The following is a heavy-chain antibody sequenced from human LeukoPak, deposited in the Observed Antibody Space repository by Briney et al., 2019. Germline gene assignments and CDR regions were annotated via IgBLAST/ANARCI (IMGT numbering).Heavy chain of an antibody. V-gene: IGHV4-4*09. CDR1: GGSISSYY. Sequence: SETLSLTRTVSGGSISSYYWSWIRQPPGKGLEWIGYIYTSGSTNYNPSLKSRVTISVDTSKNQFSLKLSSVTAADTAVYYCARRVEYQLLGYWFDPWGQGTLVTVSS. CDR3: ARRVEYQLLGYWFDP. J-gene: IGHJ5*02. CDR2: IYTSGST. D-gene: IGHD2-2*01.